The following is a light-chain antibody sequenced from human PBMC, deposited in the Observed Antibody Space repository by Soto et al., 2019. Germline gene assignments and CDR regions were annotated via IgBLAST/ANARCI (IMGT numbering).Light chain of an antibody. V-gene: IGKV3-20*01. J-gene: IGKJ1*01. CDR3: QQYGSSPWT. CDR2: GAS. CDR1: QSVSSSY. Sequence: ESVLTQSPGTLSLSPGERATLSCRASQSVSSSYLAWYQQKPGQAPRLLIYGASSRATGIPDRFSGSGSGTDFTLPISRLEPEDFAVYYCQQYGSSPWTFGQGTKVEIK.